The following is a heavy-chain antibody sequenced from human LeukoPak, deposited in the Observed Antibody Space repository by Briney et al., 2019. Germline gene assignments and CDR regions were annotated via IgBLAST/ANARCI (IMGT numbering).Heavy chain of an antibody. CDR2: IYYSGST. CDR1: GGSISSYY. J-gene: IGHJ5*02. CDR3: ARASLRYFDWPSNWFDP. D-gene: IGHD3-9*01. V-gene: IGHV4-59*01. Sequence: SETLSLTCTVSGGSISSYYWSWIRQPPGKGLEWIGYIYYSGSTNYNPSLKSRVTISVDTSKNQFSLKLSSVTAADTAVYYCARASLRYFDWPSNWFDPWGQGTLVTVSS.